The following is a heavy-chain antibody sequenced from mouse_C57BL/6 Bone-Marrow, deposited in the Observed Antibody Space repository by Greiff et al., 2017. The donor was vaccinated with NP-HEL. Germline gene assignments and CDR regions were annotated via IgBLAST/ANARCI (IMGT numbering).Heavy chain of an antibody. V-gene: IGHV5-6*01. CDR1: GFTFSSYG. CDR2: ISSGGSYT. CDR3: ARHGIAWFDY. D-gene: IGHD4-1*01. J-gene: IGHJ3*01. Sequence: EVKLMESGGDLLKPGGSLKLSCAASGFTFSSYGMSWVRLTPDKRLEWVATISSGGSYTYYPDSVKGRFTISRDNAKNTLYLQMSSLKSEDTAMYYCARHGIAWFDYWGQGTLVTVSA.